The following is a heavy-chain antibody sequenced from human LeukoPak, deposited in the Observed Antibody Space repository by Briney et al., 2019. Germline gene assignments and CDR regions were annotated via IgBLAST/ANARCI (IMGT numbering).Heavy chain of an antibody. CDR1: GYTFTGYY. J-gene: IGHJ4*02. CDR3: ARVYDSGSYSCPH. V-gene: IGHV1-2*02. D-gene: IGHD3-10*01. CDR2: INPNSGGT. Sequence: ASVKVSCKASGYTFTGYYMHWVRQAPGQGLEWMGWINPNSGGTNYAQKFRGRVTMTRNTSISTAYMELSSLRSEDTAVYYCARVYDSGSYSCPHWGQGTLVTVSS.